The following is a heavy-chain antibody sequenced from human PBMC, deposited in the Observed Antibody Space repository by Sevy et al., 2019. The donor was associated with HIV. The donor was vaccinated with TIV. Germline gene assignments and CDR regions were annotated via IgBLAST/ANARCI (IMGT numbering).Heavy chain of an antibody. CDR2: ISHDGSYQ. CDR1: RFTFSTYD. D-gene: IGHD3-16*01. J-gene: IGHJ4*02. CDR3: AKGQGYDYIWGNERSEYYFDY. Sequence: GGSLRLSCAASRFTFSTYDIHWVRQAPGKGLEWVAVISHDGSYQYYTDSVKGRFTISRDDSKNKAYLQMNSLRADDWGVYYCAKGQGYDYIWGNERSEYYFDYWGQGTLVTVSS. V-gene: IGHV3-30*18.